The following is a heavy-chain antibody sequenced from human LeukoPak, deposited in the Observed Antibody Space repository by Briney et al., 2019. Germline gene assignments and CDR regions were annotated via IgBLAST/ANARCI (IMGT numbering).Heavy chain of an antibody. D-gene: IGHD6-13*01. V-gene: IGHV3-30*02. CDR1: GFTFSTYD. CDR2: IRYDGSNK. Sequence: TGGSLRLSCEASGFTFSTYDMHWVRQAPGKGLEWVAFIRYDGSNKYYADSVKGRFTISRDNSKSTLYLQMNSLRAEDTAVYYCATGSRAAAGTDHWGQGTLVTVSS. CDR3: ATGSRAAAGTDH. J-gene: IGHJ4*02.